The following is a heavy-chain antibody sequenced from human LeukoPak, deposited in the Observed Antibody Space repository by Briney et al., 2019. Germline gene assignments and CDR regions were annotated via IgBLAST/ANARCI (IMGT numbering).Heavy chain of an antibody. CDR1: GYTFTTYG. V-gene: IGHV1-18*01. J-gene: IGHJ4*02. CDR3: ARGGTSGWRTPNDDY. D-gene: IGHD6-19*01. CDR2: SSPYNGNT. Sequence: ASVKVSCKASGYTFTTYGISWVRQAPGQGLEWMGWSSPYNGNTNYAQKLRSRVTMTTDTSTSTAYMELRSLRSDDTAVYYCARGGTSGWRTPNDDYWGQGTLVTVSS.